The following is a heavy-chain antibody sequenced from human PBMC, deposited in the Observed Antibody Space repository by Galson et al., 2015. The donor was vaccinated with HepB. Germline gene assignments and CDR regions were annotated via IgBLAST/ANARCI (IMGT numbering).Heavy chain of an antibody. CDR1: GFTFSYYA. CDR3: AKVFPEKSDGWYRQTLYYFDS. D-gene: IGHD6-19*01. V-gene: IGHV3-23*01. Sequence: SLRLSCAASGFTFSYYAMSWVRQAPGKGLEWISAITTSGDNTYSADSMKGRFTSSRDNSRNTLFLQMNSLRAGDTAIYFCAKVFPEKSDGWYRQTLYYFDSWGQGTRVTVSS. J-gene: IGHJ4*02. CDR2: ITTSGDNT.